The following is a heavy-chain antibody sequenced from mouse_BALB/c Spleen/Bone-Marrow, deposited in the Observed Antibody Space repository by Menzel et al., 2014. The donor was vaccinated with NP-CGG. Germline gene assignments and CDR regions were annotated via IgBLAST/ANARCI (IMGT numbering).Heavy chain of an antibody. V-gene: IGHV1-7*01. J-gene: IGHJ2*01. CDR3: ATGTYYFDY. Sequence: VQLQQSGAELVKPGASVKMSCKASGYTFTSYWMHWVKQRPGQGLEWIGYINPSTGYTEYNQKFKDKATLTADKSSSTAYMQLSSLTSEDSAVYYCATGTYYFDYWGQGTTLTVSS. CDR2: INPSTGYT. D-gene: IGHD4-1*01. CDR1: GYTFTSYW.